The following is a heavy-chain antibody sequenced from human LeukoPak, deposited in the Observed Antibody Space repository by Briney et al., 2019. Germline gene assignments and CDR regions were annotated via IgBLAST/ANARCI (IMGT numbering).Heavy chain of an antibody. V-gene: IGHV1-3*01. Sequence: ASVKVSCKASGYTFTSYAMHWVRQAPGQRLEWMGWINAGNGNTKYSQKFQGRVTMTRNTSISTAYMELSSLRSEDTAVYYCARAPLGLRAFDIWGQGTMVTVSS. CDR1: GYTFTSYA. D-gene: IGHD3-16*02. J-gene: IGHJ3*02. CDR3: ARAPLGLRAFDI. CDR2: INAGNGNT.